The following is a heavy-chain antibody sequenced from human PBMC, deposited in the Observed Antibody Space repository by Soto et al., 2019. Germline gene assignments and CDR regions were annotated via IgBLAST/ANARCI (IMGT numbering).Heavy chain of an antibody. D-gene: IGHD6-6*01. CDR2: IKPDGRDK. CDR3: VRRHAFEYSRESSFDS. J-gene: IGHJ4*02. Sequence: PGGSLRLSCVASGFPFSSYWMNLVRQAPGKGLEWVATIKPDGRDKYYVDSGKGRFTVSRDNAKNSLYLQMDSLRAEDTAVYYCVRRHAFEYSRESSFDSWGQGQMVTVSS. V-gene: IGHV3-7*01. CDR1: GFPFSSYW.